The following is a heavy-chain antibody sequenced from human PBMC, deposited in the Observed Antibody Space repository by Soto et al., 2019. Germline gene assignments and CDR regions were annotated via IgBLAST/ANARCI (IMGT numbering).Heavy chain of an antibody. CDR2: VKSKTDGGSS. J-gene: IGHJ4*03. CDR3: TTDSRTTLPEIRFDY. CDR1: GFPYSNAW. V-gene: IGHV3-15*07. D-gene: IGHD1-26*01. Sequence: GGSLRLSCVASGFPYSNAWINWVRQVPGKGLEWVGRVKSKTDGGSSDYAAAVKGRFAVSRDDSRHIVYLQMNSLKIEDTGVYYCTTDSRTTLPEIRFDYWGHGTQVTVSS.